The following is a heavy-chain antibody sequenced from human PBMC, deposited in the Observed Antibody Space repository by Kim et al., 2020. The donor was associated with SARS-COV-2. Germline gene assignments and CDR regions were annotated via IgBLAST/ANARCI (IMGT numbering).Heavy chain of an antibody. V-gene: IGHV3-15*01. D-gene: IGHD2-15*01. CDR1: GFSFSNAG. CDR2: IKSKTDGGTT. Sequence: GGSLRLSCAGSGFSFSNAGMSWVRQAPGKGLEWVGRIKSKTDGGTTEYAAPVKGRFTISRDDSKTTLYLQMNSLKTEDTALYYCTTDRWVPSGATYYFDYWGQGNLVTVPS. CDR3: TTDRWVPSGATYYFDY. J-gene: IGHJ4*02.